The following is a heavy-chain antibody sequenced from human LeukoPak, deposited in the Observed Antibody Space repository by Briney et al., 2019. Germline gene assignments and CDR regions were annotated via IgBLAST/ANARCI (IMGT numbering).Heavy chain of an antibody. V-gene: IGHV4-4*07. CDR2: SYTTGST. J-gene: IGHJ4*02. CDR1: GGSIGPYY. CDR3: ARSGGSGFQLDS. D-gene: IGHD3-16*01. Sequence: SGTLSLTCTVSGGSIGPYYWSWLRQPAGKALEWIGRSYTTGSTNYNPSLKSRVTMSLDTSKNQFSLKLSSVTAVDTAVYYCARSGGSGFQLDSWGQGTLVTVSS.